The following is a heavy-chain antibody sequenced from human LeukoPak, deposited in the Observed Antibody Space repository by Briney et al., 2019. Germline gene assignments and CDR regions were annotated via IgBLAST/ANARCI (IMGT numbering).Heavy chain of an antibody. CDR3: ARGHYIDWFDP. CDR2: ISSSSSTI. D-gene: IGHD4-11*01. CDR1: GFTFSSYS. Sequence: GGSLRLSCAASGFTFSSYSMNWVRQAPGKGLEWVSYISSSSSTIYYADSVKGRFTISRDNAKNSLYLQMNSLRAEDTAVYYCARGHYIDWFDPWGQGTLVTVSS. V-gene: IGHV3-48*01. J-gene: IGHJ5*02.